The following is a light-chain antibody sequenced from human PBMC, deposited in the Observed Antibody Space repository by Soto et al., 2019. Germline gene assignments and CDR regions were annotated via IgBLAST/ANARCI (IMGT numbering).Light chain of an antibody. CDR1: QSLSSSY. J-gene: IGKJ5*01. CDR3: QQYGRSLIT. CDR2: DAS. V-gene: IGKV3-20*01. Sequence: EIVLTQSPGTLSLSPGQRATLSCRASQSLSSSYLAWYQQKPGQAPRLLIYDASSRATGIPDRFSGSGSGTDFTLTISRLEPEDFAVYYCQQYGRSLITFGQGTRLEIK.